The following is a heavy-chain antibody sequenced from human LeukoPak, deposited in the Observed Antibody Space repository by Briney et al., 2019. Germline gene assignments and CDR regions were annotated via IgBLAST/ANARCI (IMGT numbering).Heavy chain of an antibody. CDR1: GGSISSYF. V-gene: IGHV4-59*08. D-gene: IGHD3-22*01. Sequence: SETLSLTRTVSGGSISSYFWSWIRQPPGKGLEWIGYISYSGSTNYNPSLKSRVTISVDTSKNQFSLKLSSVTAADTAVFYCARGPYAYDSSGAFDVWGQGTMVTVSS. CDR3: ARGPYAYDSSGAFDV. CDR2: ISYSGST. J-gene: IGHJ3*01.